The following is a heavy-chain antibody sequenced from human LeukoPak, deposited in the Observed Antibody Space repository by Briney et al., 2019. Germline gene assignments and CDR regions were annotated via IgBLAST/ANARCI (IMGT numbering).Heavy chain of an antibody. Sequence: GGSLRLSCAASGFTFSSYWMSGVRQAPGKGLEWVANIKQDGSEKYYVDSVKGRFTISRDNAKNTLNLQMNSLRAEDTAVYYCARDLGQYYDTSDNWFDPWGQGTLVTVSS. CDR2: IKQDGSEK. J-gene: IGHJ5*02. CDR1: GFTFSSYW. D-gene: IGHD3-22*01. CDR3: ARDLGQYYDTSDNWFDP. V-gene: IGHV3-7*01.